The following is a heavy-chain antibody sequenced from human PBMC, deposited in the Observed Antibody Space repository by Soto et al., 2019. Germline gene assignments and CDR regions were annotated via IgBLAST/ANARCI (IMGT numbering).Heavy chain of an antibody. D-gene: IGHD5-18*01. Sequence: ASETLSLTCTVSGGSISSYYWSWIRQPPGKGLEWNGYIYYSGSTNYNPSLKSRVNISVDTSKNQFSLKLSSVTAADTAVYYCARDKGYSYIDYWGQGTLVTVSS. CDR2: IYYSGST. CDR1: GGSISSYY. J-gene: IGHJ4*02. V-gene: IGHV4-59*01. CDR3: ARDKGYSYIDY.